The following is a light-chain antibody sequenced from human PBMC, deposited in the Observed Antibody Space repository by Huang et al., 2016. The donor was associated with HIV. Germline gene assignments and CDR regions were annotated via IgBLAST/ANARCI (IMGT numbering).Light chain of an antibody. V-gene: IGKV3-15*01. CDR2: AAS. Sequence: ETVMTQSPVTLPVSAGAKASLPCRSSQIVSSHLAWDQQKPGQAPRRLIYAASTRATGVPSRFSGSGAGTEFTLTISTLQSEDSAVYYCQQYNDFRSTFGPGTRVEIK. CDR3: QQYNDFRST. CDR1: QIVSSH. J-gene: IGKJ3*01.